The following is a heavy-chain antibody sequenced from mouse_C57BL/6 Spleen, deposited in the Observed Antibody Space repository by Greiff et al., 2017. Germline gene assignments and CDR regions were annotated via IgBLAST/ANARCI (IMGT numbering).Heavy chain of an antibody. V-gene: IGHV3-6*01. CDR1: GYFITSGYY. J-gene: IGHJ2*01. Sequence: ESGPGLVKPSQSLSLTCSVTGYFITSGYYWNWIRQFPGNKLEWMGYISYDGSNNYNPSLKNRISITRDTSKNQFFLKLNSVTTEDTATYYCARVITTVVADYWGQGTTRTVSS. D-gene: IGHD1-1*01. CDR3: ARVITTVVADY. CDR2: ISYDGSN.